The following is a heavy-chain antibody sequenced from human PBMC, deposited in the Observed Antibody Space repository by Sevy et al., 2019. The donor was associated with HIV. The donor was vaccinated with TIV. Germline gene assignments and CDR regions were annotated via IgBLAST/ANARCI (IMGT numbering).Heavy chain of an antibody. J-gene: IGHJ4*02. CDR2: IYSSGST. D-gene: IGHD2-8*01. V-gene: IGHV4-39*01. Sequence: SETLSLTCTVSGGSISSSSYYWGWIRQPPGKGLEWIGGIYSSGSTYYKSSLKSRIAISVDASRNQFSLKLNSVTAADTAVYYCARLPTYCTNGLCYTFFDYWGQGTLVTVSS. CDR3: ARLPTYCTNGLCYTFFDY. CDR1: GGSISSSSYY.